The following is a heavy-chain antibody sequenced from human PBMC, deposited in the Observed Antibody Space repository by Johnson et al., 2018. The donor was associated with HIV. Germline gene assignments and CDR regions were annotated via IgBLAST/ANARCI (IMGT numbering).Heavy chain of an antibody. D-gene: IGHD2-15*01. J-gene: IGHJ3*02. CDR2: VSYDGSNK. CDR3: ARKESAYCSGGSCGTDAFDI. Sequence: VQLVESGGGVVQPGRSLRLSCAASGFTFSSYAMHWVRQAPGKGLEWVAVVSYDGSNKYYADSVKGRFTISRDTSKNTQYLQMNSLRAEDAAVYYCARKESAYCSGGSCGTDAFDIWGQGTMVTVSS. CDR1: GFTFSSYA. V-gene: IGHV3-30*04.